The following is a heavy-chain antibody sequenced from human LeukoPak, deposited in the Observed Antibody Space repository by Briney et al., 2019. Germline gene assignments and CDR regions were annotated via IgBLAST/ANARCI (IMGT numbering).Heavy chain of an antibody. CDR3: AKDKGSHYDFWSGSYYYMDV. D-gene: IGHD3-3*01. CDR1: GFTFDDYA. J-gene: IGHJ6*03. Sequence: GSLRLSCEASGFTFDDYAMHWVRQAPGKGLEWVSLISGDGISTYYAESVKCRFTISRYNSKNSLYVQMNSLRSEDTALYYCAKDKGSHYDFWSGSYYYMDVWGKGTTVTVSS. V-gene: IGHV3-43*02. CDR2: ISGDGIST.